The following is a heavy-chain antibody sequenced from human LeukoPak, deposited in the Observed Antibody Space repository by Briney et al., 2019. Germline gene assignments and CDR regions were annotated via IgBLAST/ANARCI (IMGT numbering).Heavy chain of an antibody. CDR2: IYSGGST. J-gene: IGHJ6*03. D-gene: IGHD6-13*01. CDR1: GFTVSSNY. V-gene: IGHV3-53*05. CDR3: AKDRGLAAASYYMDV. Sequence: GGSLRLSCAASGFTVSSNYMSWVRQAPGKGLEWVSVIYSGGSTYYADSVKGRFTISRDNSKNTLYLQMNSLRVEDTAVYYCAKDRGLAAASYYMDVWGKGTTVTVSS.